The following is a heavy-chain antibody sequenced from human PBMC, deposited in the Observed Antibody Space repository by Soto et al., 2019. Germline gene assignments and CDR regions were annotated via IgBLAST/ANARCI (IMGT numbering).Heavy chain of an antibody. CDR3: ARSKRSSGYYNWFDP. Sequence: ASVKVSFKASGYTFTSYGISWVRQAPGQGLEWMGWISAYNGNTNYAQKLQGRVTMTTDTSTSTAYMELRSLRSDDTAVYYCARSKRSSGYYNWFDPWGQGTLVTVSS. J-gene: IGHJ5*02. CDR2: ISAYNGNT. CDR1: GYTFTSYG. V-gene: IGHV1-18*01. D-gene: IGHD3-22*01.